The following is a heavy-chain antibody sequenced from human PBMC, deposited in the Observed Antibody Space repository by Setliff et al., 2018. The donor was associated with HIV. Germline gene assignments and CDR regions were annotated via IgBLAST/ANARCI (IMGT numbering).Heavy chain of an antibody. CDR1: GFTSSSYS. J-gene: IGHJ4*02. CDR2: ISSSSSYI. V-gene: IGHV3-21*01. CDR3: ASATLGFCTNGVCSSLDY. Sequence: NPGGSLRLSCAASGFTSSSYSMNWVRQAPGKGLEWVSSISSSSSYIYYTDSVKGRFTISRDNAKNSLYLQMNSLRAEDTAVYYCASATLGFCTNGVCSSLDYWGQGTLVTVSS. D-gene: IGHD2-8*01.